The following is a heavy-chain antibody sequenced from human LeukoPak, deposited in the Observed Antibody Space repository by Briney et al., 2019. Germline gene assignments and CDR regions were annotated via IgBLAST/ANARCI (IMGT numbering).Heavy chain of an antibody. Sequence: GGSLRLSCAASGFTFSNYWMTWVRQAPGKGLEWVAKIKEVGTGKYYVDSVKGRFTVSRDNAKNLLYLQMNSLRAEDTAMYYCARLNSGRAYGDAFDIWGQGTMVTVSS. CDR3: ARLNSGRAYGDAFDI. J-gene: IGHJ3*02. V-gene: IGHV3-7*03. CDR2: IKEVGTGK. CDR1: GFTFSNYW. D-gene: IGHD1-26*01.